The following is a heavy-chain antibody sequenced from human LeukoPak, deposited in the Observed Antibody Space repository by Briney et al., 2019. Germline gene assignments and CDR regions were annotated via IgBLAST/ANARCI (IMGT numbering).Heavy chain of an antibody. CDR2: IYYSGST. D-gene: IGHD6-19*01. J-gene: IGHJ4*02. CDR1: GGSISSYY. V-gene: IGHV4-59*01. Sequence: SETLSLTCTVSGGSISSYYWSWIRQPPGKGLEWIGYIYYSGSTNYNPSLKSRVTISVDTSKNQFSLKLSSVTAADTAVYYCARVAEVRYYFDYWGQGTLVTVSS. CDR3: ARVAEVRYYFDY.